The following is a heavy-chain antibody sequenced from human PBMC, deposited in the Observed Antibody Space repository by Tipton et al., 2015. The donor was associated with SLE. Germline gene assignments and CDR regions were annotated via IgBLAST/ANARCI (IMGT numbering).Heavy chain of an antibody. Sequence: LRLSCSVSGGSINNNNYNWGWIRQPPGKGLEWVASISSSGSTYYNPSLNSRVVISLDTDQFSLEVRSVTAADTAVYYCARGHGGFDYWGQGTLVTVSS. D-gene: IGHD3-10*01. CDR2: ISSSGST. V-gene: IGHV4-39*02. CDR3: ARGHGGFDY. J-gene: IGHJ4*02. CDR1: GGSINNNNYN.